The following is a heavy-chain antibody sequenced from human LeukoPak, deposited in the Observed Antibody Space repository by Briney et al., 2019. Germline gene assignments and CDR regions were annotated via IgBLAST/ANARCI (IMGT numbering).Heavy chain of an antibody. Sequence: SGGSLRLSCAASGFTFSSCAMSWVRQAPGKGLEWVSAISGSGGSTYYADSVKGRFTISRDNSKNTLYLQMNSLRAEDTAVYYCAKVKDSYYDFWSGPFDIWGQGTMVTVSS. D-gene: IGHD3-3*01. V-gene: IGHV3-23*01. CDR3: AKVKDSYYDFWSGPFDI. CDR1: GFTFSSCA. CDR2: ISGSGGST. J-gene: IGHJ3*02.